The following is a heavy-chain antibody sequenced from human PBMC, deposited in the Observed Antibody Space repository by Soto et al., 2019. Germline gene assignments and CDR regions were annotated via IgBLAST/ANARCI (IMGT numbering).Heavy chain of an antibody. CDR2: FSGTGGYT. CDR1: GFTLSNYA. Sequence: GGSLRLSCAASGFTLSNYAMSWVRQAPGKGLEWVSTFSGTGGYTYYTDSVKGRFTIPRDESKNTLFLHMNSLRAADTAVYYCARGQRALITYGPFDPWGQGTLVTVSS. J-gene: IGHJ5*02. V-gene: IGHV3-23*01. CDR3: ARGQRALITYGPFDP. D-gene: IGHD4-17*01.